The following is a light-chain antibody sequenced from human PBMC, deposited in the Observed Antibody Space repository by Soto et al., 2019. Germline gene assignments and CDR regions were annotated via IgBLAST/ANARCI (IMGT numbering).Light chain of an antibody. CDR1: QGIKNY. CDR2: DVS. J-gene: IGKJ4*01. Sequence: DIQVTQSPSSLSASVEDRVIITCRASQGIKNYLNWYQQRPGKAPKLLIYDVSNLGTGVPSRFSGSGDGKDFTFIINSLQPEDIATYYCQQYDNVPRTVGGGTKVRIK. CDR3: QQYDNVPRT. V-gene: IGKV1-33*01.